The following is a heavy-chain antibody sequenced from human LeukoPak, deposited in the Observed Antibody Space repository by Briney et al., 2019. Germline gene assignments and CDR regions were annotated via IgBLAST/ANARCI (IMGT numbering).Heavy chain of an antibody. CDR3: AGVVVGSPPRAFDI. CDR2: INSDGSST. J-gene: IGHJ3*02. CDR1: GFTFSSYW. Sequence: GGSLRLSCAASGFTFSSYWMHWVRQPPGKGLVWVSRINSDGSSTSKADPVKGRFTISRDNAKNTLWLQMNSLRAEDTAVYYCAGVVVGSPPRAFDIWGQGAMVTVSS. V-gene: IGHV3-74*01. D-gene: IGHD2-15*01.